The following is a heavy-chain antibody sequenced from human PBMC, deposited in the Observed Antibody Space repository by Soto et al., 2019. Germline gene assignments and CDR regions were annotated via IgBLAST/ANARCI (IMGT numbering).Heavy chain of an antibody. CDR1: GYSFTSYW. Sequence: GESLKISCKGSGYSFTSYWISWVRQMPGKGLEWMGRIDPSDSYTNYSPSFQGHVTISADKSISTAYLQWSSLKASDTAMCYCSRERWLQSYYYYGMDVWGQGTTVTVSS. J-gene: IGHJ6*02. CDR2: IDPSDSYT. D-gene: IGHD5-12*01. V-gene: IGHV5-10-1*01. CDR3: SRERWLQSYYYYGMDV.